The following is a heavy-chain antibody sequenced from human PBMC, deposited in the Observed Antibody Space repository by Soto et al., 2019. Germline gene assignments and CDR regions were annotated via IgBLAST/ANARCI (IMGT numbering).Heavy chain of an antibody. CDR2: INHSGST. CDR1: GDTISTGGYY. D-gene: IGHD6-19*01. CDR3: AILRASWQWLGQTRYYYYYGMDV. J-gene: IGHJ6*02. V-gene: IGHV4-34*08. Sequence: SETLSLTCDVSGDTISTGGYYWSWIRQPPGKGLEWIGEINHSGSTNYNPSLKSRVTISVDTSKNQFSLKLSSVTAADTAVYYCAILRASWQWLGQTRYYYYYGMDVWGQGTTVTVSS.